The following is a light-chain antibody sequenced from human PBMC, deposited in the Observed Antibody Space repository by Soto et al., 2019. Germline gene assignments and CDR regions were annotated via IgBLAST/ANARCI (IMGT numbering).Light chain of an antibody. V-gene: IGKV3-11*01. CDR3: QQYNNWPLT. CDR2: DAS. Sequence: EMVLTQSPATLSLSPGERATLSCRASHSVSSYVAWYQQKPGQAPRLLIYDASTRATGIPARLSGSGSGTDFPLTISSLEPEDFAVYYCQQYNNWPLTFGGGTKVDI. CDR1: HSVSSY. J-gene: IGKJ4*02.